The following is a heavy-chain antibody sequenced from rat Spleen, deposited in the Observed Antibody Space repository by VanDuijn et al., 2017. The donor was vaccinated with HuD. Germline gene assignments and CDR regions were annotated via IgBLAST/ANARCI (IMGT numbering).Heavy chain of an antibody. V-gene: IGHV5-29*01. D-gene: IGHD4-3*01. CDR1: GFTFSNYG. CDR3: ARHVRGTFDY. Sequence: EVQLVESGGGLEQPGRSLKLSCAASGFTFSNYGMAWVRQAPTKGLEWVATISYDGSSTSYRDSVKGRFTISRDNAKSTLYLQMDSLRSEDTATYYCARHVRGTFDYWGQGTLVTVSS. CDR2: ISYDGSST. J-gene: IGHJ3*01.